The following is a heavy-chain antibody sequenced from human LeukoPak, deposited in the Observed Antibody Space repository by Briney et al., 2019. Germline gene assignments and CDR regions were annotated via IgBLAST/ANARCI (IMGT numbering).Heavy chain of an antibody. CDR3: ARAVSGWYGVDY. Sequence: PGGSLRLSCAASGFTVSSNYMSWVRQAPGRGLEWVSGINWNGDSTGYADSVKGRFTISRDNAKKSLYLQMNSLRAEDTGLYYCARAVSGWYGVDYWGQGTLVTVSS. J-gene: IGHJ4*02. V-gene: IGHV3-20*04. CDR1: GFTVSSNY. D-gene: IGHD6-19*01. CDR2: INWNGDST.